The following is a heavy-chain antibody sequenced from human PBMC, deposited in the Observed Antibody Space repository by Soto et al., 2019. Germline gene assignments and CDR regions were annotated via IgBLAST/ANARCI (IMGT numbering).Heavy chain of an antibody. CDR2: IYYSGST. J-gene: IGHJ4*02. D-gene: IGHD3-22*01. CDR1: GGSISSYY. V-gene: IGHV4-59*01. CDR3: ARVSHYYYDSSGYGIDY. Sequence: SETLSLTCTVSGGSISSYYWSWIRQPPGKGLEWIGYIYYSGSTNYNPSLKSRVTISVDTSKNQFSLKLSSVTAADTAVYYCARVSHYYYDSSGYGIDYWGQGTLVTVSS.